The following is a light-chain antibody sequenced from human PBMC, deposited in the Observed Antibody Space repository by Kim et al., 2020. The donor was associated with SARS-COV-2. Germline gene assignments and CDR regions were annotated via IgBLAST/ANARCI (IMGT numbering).Light chain of an antibody. CDR3: SSYASSISWV. J-gene: IGLJ3*02. CDR1: RSDVGGYNY. CDR2: DVN. Sequence: QSALTQPASVSGSPGQSITISCTGTRSDVGGYNYVSWYQQHPGKAPKLMIYDVNNRPSGISNRFSGSKSGNTASLTISGLQAEDEADYYCSSYASSISWVFGGGPRSPS. V-gene: IGLV2-14*03.